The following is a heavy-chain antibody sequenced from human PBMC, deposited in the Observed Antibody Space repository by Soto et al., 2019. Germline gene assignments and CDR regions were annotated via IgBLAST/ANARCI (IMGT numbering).Heavy chain of an antibody. CDR1: GGSISSGDYY. CDR2: IYYSGST. D-gene: IGHD3-22*01. J-gene: IGHJ5*02. CDR3: ARERDYYDSSAWFDP. V-gene: IGHV4-30-4*01. Sequence: QVQLQESGPGLVKPSQTLSLTCTVSGGSISSGDYYWSWIHQPPGKGLEWIGYIYYSGSTYYNPSLKSRVTISVDTSKNQFSLKLSSVTAADTAVYYCARERDYYDSSAWFDPWGQGTLVTVSS.